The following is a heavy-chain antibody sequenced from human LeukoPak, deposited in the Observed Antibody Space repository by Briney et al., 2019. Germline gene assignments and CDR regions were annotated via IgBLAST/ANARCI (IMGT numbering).Heavy chain of an antibody. J-gene: IGHJ4*02. V-gene: IGHV1-18*01. CDR3: ARQLGQWLVRGDFDY. CDR2: ISAYNGNT. D-gene: IGHD6-19*01. Sequence: GASVKVSCKASGYTFTSYGISWVRQAPGQGLEWMGWISAYNGNTNYAQKLQGRVTMTTDTSTSTAYMELRSLRSDDTAVYYCARQLGQWLVRGDFDYWGQGTLVTVPS. CDR1: GYTFTSYG.